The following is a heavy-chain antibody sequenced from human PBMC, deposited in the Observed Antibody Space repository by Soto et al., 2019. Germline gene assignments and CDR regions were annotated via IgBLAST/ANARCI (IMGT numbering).Heavy chain of an antibody. CDR1: GFIFSNYV. CDR3: AREVLWSRYFDY. V-gene: IGHV3-30-3*01. J-gene: IGHJ4*02. Sequence: QVQLVESGGGVVQPGRSLRLSCAASGFIFSNYVMYWVRQAPGKGLEWVAFMSYDGTTKYYADSVKGRFTISRDNSKNTLYLQMNSLRPGDTGVYYCAREVLWSRYFDYWGQGTLVTVSS. D-gene: IGHD3-10*01. CDR2: MSYDGTTK.